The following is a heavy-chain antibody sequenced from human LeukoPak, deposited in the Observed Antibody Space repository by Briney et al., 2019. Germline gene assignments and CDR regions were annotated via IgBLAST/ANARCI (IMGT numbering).Heavy chain of an antibody. D-gene: IGHD6-19*01. CDR2: INPNSGGT. CDR1: GYTFTGYY. V-gene: IGHV1-2*06. CDR3: ARDVAVADSVLFDY. J-gene: IGHJ4*02. Sequence: ASVKVSCKASGYTFTGYYMHWVRQAPGQGLEWMGRINPNSGGTNYAQKFQGRVTMTRDTSISTAYMELSRLRSEDTAVYYCARDVAVADSVLFDYWGQGTLVTVSS.